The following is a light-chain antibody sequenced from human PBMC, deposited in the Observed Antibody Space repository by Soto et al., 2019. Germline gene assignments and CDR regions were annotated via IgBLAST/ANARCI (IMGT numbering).Light chain of an antibody. J-gene: IGKJ2*01. CDR3: HQDNNWPPYT. Sequence: EIVMTQSPDTLSVSPGERATLSCRASQSVSSNLAWCQQKHGQAPRRLIHGASTRATGSPARFSGSWSGTAVTLTISSLQSEDFVVDYCHQDNNWPPYTFGQGTKLEIK. CDR2: GAS. CDR1: QSVSSN. V-gene: IGKV3-15*01.